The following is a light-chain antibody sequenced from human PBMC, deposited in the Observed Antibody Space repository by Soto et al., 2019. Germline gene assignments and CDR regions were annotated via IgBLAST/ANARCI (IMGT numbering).Light chain of an antibody. CDR3: LQDYGDSWT. CDR2: AAS. J-gene: IGKJ1*01. Sequence: IQMTQSPSSLSASVGEKIIITCRASRDVGSDVSWYQQKPGQAPKLLIYAASNLYTGVLSRFSGSRSGTEFTLTISSLQPEDFASYYCLQDYGDSWTFGQGTKVDIK. V-gene: IGKV1-6*01. CDR1: RDVGSD.